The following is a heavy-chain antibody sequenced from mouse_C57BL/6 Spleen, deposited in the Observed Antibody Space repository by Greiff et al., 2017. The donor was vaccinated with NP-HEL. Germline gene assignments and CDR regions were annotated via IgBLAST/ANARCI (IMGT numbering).Heavy chain of an antibody. CDR1: GYAFTNSL. Sequence: VKLQESGAELVRPGTSVKVSCKASGYAFTNSLIEWVKQRPGQGLEWIGVINPGSGGTNYNEKVKGKVTMTADKSSSTAYMQLSSLTSEDSAVYFCGASNYFYYAMDYWGQGTSVTVSS. D-gene: IGHD2-5*01. CDR2: INPGSGGT. J-gene: IGHJ4*01. CDR3: GASNYFYYAMDY. V-gene: IGHV1-54*01.